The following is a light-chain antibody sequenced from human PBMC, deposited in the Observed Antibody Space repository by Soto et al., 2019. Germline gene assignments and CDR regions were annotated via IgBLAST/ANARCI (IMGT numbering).Light chain of an antibody. CDR3: QQYNAYSPWT. CDR1: QVIGKD. Sequence: TKSPSSLSASVGDTVTITCRASQVIGKDLAWFQQRPGKDPKLLIYGASGLQNGVPSRFSGSGSGAEFTLTISSLQPDDFATYYCQQYNAYSPWTFGQGTKVDI. CDR2: GAS. V-gene: IGKV1-16*01. J-gene: IGKJ1*01.